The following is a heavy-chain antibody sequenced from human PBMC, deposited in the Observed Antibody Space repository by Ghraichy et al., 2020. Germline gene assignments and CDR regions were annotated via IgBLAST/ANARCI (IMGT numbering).Heavy chain of an antibody. CDR3: ARDRRWFGDPDSDAFDI. D-gene: IGHD3-10*01. V-gene: IGHV3-7*01. J-gene: IGHJ3*02. Sequence: GGSLRLSCAASGFTFSSYWMSWVRQAPGKGLEWVANIKQDGSEKYYVDSVKGRFTISRDNAKNSLYLQMNSLRAEDTAVYYCARDRRWFGDPDSDAFDIWGQGTMVTVSS. CDR1: GFTFSSYW. CDR2: IKQDGSEK.